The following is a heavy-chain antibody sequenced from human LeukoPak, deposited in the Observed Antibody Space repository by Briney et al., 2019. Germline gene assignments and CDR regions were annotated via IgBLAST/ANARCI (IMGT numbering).Heavy chain of an antibody. D-gene: IGHD6-19*01. CDR2: ISAYNGNT. J-gene: IGHJ6*02. CDR3: ARDRLGIAVAGPSMDV. CDR1: GYTFTSYG. Sequence: ASVKVSCKASGYTFTSYGISWVRQAPGQGLEWMGWISAYNGNTNYAQKLQGRVTITTDTSTSTAYMELRSLRSDDTAVYYCARDRLGIAVAGPSMDVWGQGTTVTVSS. V-gene: IGHV1-18*01.